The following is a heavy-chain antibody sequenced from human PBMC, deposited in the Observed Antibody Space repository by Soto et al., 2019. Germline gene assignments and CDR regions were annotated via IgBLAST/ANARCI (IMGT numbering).Heavy chain of an antibody. CDR1: GFTFSSYS. V-gene: IGHV3-48*01. CDR2: ISSSSSTI. CDR3: ARDRTTVTTSY. J-gene: IGHJ4*02. D-gene: IGHD4-17*01. Sequence: GGSLRLSCAASGFTFSSYSMNWVRQAPGKGLEWVSYISSSSSTIYYADSVKGRFTISRDNAKNSLYLQMNSLRAEDTAVYYCARDRTTVTTSYWGQGTLVTVSS.